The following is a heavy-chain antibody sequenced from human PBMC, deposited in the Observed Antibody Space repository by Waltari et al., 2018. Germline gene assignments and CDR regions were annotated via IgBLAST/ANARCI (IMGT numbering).Heavy chain of an antibody. V-gene: IGHV1-69*01. J-gene: IGHJ6*02. Sequence: QVQLVQSGAEVKKPGSSVKVSCKASGGTFSSYAISWVRQAPGQGLEWMGGIIPIFGTANYAQKFQGRVTNTADESTSTAYMELSSLRSEDTAVYYCAREGIVVVPAAPLGYYYGMDVWGQGTTVTVSS. CDR3: AREGIVVVPAAPLGYYYGMDV. D-gene: IGHD2-2*01. CDR1: GGTFSSYA. CDR2: IIPIFGTA.